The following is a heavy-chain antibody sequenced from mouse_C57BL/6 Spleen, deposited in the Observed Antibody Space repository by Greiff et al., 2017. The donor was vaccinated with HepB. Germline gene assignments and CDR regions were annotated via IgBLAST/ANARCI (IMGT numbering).Heavy chain of an antibody. CDR2: ISNGGGST. J-gene: IGHJ2*01. Sequence: EVQGVESGGGLVQPGGSLKLSCAASGFTFSDYYMYWVRQTPEKRLEWVAYISNGGGSTYYPDTVKGRFTISRDKAKNTLYLQMSRLKPEDTAMYYCARRAITLDYWGQGTTLTVSS. CDR1: GFTFSDYY. D-gene: IGHD2-4*01. V-gene: IGHV5-12*01. CDR3: ARRAITLDY.